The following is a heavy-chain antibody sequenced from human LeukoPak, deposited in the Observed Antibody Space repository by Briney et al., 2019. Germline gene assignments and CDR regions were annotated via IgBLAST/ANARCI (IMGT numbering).Heavy chain of an antibody. CDR3: ARARRDGYNLRLDY. CDR1: GGTFSSYA. D-gene: IGHD5-24*01. CDR2: IIPIFGTA. Sequence: SVKVSCKASGGTFSSYAISWVRQAPGQGLEWMGGIIPIFGTANYAQKFQGRVTITTDESTSTAYMELSSLRSEGTAVYYCARARRDGYNLRLDYWGQGTIVTVSS. V-gene: IGHV1-69*05. J-gene: IGHJ4*02.